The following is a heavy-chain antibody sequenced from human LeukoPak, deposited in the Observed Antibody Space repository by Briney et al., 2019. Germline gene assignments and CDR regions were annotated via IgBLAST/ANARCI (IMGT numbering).Heavy chain of an antibody. V-gene: IGHV3-74*01. CDR2: INSDGSST. Sequence: GGSLRLSRAASGFTFNNYWMHWVRQAPGKGLVWVSRINSDGSSTTYSDSVKGRFTISRYNAKTTLYLQMNSLRADDTAVYYCARGGGYDSTDYWGQGTLVTVSS. D-gene: IGHD3-22*01. CDR3: ARGGGYDSTDY. CDR1: GFTFNNYW. J-gene: IGHJ4*02.